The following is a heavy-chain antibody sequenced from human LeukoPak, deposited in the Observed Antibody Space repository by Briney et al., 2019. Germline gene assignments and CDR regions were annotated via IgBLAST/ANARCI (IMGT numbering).Heavy chain of an antibody. CDR2: IYYSGST. V-gene: IGHV4-39*07. CDR3: ARHKNDVWFDP. J-gene: IGHJ5*02. D-gene: IGHD1-1*01. Sequence: SETLSLTCTVSGGSISSSSYYWGWIRQPPGKGLEWIGSIYYSGSTYYNPSLKSRVTISVDTSKNQFSLKLSSVTAADTAVYYCARHKNDVWFDPWGQGTLVTVSS. CDR1: GGSISSSSYY.